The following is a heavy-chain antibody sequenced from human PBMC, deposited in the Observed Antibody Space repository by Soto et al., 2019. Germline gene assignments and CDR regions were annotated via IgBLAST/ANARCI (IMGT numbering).Heavy chain of an antibody. CDR3: AHILQWLRFDY. D-gene: IGHD5-12*01. J-gene: IGHJ4*02. V-gene: IGHV2-5*02. Sequence: QITLKESGPTLVKPTQTLTLTCTFSGFSLSTSGVGVGWIRQPPGKALEWLALIYWDDDKRYSPSPKSRLTITKDTSKNQVVLTMTNMDPVDTATYCCAHILQWLRFDYWGQGTLVTVSS. CDR2: IYWDDDK. CDR1: GFSLSTSGVG.